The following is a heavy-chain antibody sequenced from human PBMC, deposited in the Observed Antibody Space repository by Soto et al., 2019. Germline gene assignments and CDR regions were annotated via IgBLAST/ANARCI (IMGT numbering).Heavy chain of an antibody. CDR3: ARAGGYEVQGSNWFGP. V-gene: IGHV4-4*07. CDR2: IYASGST. CDR1: GGSISSHY. J-gene: IGHJ5*02. D-gene: IGHD5-12*01. Sequence: SETLSLTCTVSGGSISSHYWSWIRQPAGKGLEWIGRIYASGSTNYNPSLKSRVTMSLDTSRNQFSLKLTSVTAADTAMYYCARAGGYEVQGSNWFGPWG.